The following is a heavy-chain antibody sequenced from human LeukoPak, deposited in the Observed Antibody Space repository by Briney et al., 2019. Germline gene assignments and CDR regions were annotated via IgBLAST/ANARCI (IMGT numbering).Heavy chain of an antibody. CDR2: IYYSGST. CDR3: ARRVVRGAFDH. D-gene: IGHD3-10*01. J-gene: IGHJ4*02. V-gene: IGHV4-59*01. Sequence: PSETLSLTCTVSGGSISSYYWSWIRQPPGKGLEWIGYIYYSGSTNYNPSLKSRVTISVDTSKNQFSLKLSSVTAADTAVYYCARRVVRGAFDHWGQGTLVTVSS. CDR1: GGSISSYY.